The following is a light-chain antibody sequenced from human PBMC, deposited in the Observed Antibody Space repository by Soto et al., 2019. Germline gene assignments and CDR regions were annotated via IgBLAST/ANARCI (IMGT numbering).Light chain of an antibody. CDR3: SSYTSSRTLV. Sequence: QSVLTQPASVSGSPGQSITISCTGTSSDVGGYNYVSWYQQHPDKAPKLMIYEVSNRPSGVSNRFSGSTSGNTASLTISGLQAEDEADYYCSSYTSSRTLVFGGGTKLTVL. J-gene: IGLJ2*01. CDR1: SSDVGGYNY. V-gene: IGLV2-14*01. CDR2: EVS.